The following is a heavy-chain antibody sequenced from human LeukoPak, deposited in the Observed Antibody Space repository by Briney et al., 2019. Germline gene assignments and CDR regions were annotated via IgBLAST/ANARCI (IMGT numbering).Heavy chain of an antibody. Sequence: QAGGSLRLSCAASGFTFSSYAMHWVRQAPGKGLEWVAVISYDGSNKYYADSVKGRFTISRDNSKNTLYLQMNSLRAEDTAVYYCAGDPDYYDSSGYLYWGQGTLVTVSS. J-gene: IGHJ4*01. D-gene: IGHD3-22*01. CDR1: GFTFSSYA. CDR3: AGDPDYYDSSGYLY. V-gene: IGHV3-30-3*01. CDR2: ISYDGSNK.